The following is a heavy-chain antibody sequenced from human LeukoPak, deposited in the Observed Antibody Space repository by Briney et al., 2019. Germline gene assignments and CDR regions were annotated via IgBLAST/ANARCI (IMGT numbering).Heavy chain of an antibody. CDR2: ISGSGGST. Sequence: GGSLRLSCAASGFTFSSYAMNWVRQAPGKGLEWVSAISGSGGSTYYADSVKGRFTISRDNSKNTLYLQMNSLRAEDTAVYYCRKAGPYYYDSSGYFDYWGQGTLVTVSS. CDR3: RKAGPYYYDSSGYFDY. D-gene: IGHD3-22*01. J-gene: IGHJ4*02. V-gene: IGHV3-23*01. CDR1: GFTFSSYA.